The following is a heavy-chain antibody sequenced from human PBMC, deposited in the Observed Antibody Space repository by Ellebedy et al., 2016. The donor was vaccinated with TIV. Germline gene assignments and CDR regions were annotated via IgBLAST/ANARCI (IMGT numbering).Heavy chain of an antibody. J-gene: IGHJ6*02. CDR1: GFTFSSYW. CDR2: IKQDGSEK. V-gene: IGHV3-7*01. CDR3: ARDHGWYYNGMDV. D-gene: IGHD2-15*01. Sequence: GESLKISCAASGFTFSSYWMSWVRQAPGKGLEWVANIKQDGSEKYYVDSVKGRFTISRDNAKNSLYLQMNSLRAEDTAVYYCARDHGWYYNGMDVWGQGTTVTVSS.